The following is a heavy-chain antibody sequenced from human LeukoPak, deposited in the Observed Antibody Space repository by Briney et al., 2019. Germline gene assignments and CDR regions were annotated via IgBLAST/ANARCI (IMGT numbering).Heavy chain of an antibody. V-gene: IGHV3-48*03. CDR3: ARVYYYDSSGAH. CDR1: GFTFSSYE. Sequence: GGSLRLSCAASGFTFSSYEMNWVRQAPGKGLEWVSYISSSGSTIYYADSVKGRFTISRDNAKNSLYLQMNSLRAEDTAVYYCARVYYYDSSGAHWGQGTLVTVSS. J-gene: IGHJ4*02. CDR2: ISSSGSTI. D-gene: IGHD3-22*01.